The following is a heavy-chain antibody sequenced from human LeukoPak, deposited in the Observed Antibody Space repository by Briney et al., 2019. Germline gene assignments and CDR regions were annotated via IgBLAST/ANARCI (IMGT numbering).Heavy chain of an antibody. Sequence: ASVKVSCKASGYTLTDSYIHWVRQAPGRGLECMGWINPKTGGTNYVQKFQGRVTMTADTSISTVYMELTGLKSDDTAVYYCAKLSTTWGPGTLVIVSS. V-gene: IGHV1-2*02. CDR3: AKLSTT. D-gene: IGHD2/OR15-2a*01. J-gene: IGHJ4*02. CDR1: GYTLTDSY. CDR2: INPKTGGT.